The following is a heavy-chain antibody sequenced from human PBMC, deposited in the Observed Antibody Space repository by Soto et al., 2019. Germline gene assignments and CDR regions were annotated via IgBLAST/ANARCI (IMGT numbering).Heavy chain of an antibody. CDR3: ARQGVPAAYSDY. V-gene: IGHV4-34*01. D-gene: IGHD2-2*01. CDR1: GGSFSGYY. Sequence: SETLPLTCAVYGGSFSGYYWSWIRQPPGKGLEWIGEINHSGSTNYNPSLKSRVTISADTPKNQLSLKLSSVTAADAAVYYCARQGVPAAYSDYWGQGTLVTVSS. CDR2: INHSGST. J-gene: IGHJ4*02.